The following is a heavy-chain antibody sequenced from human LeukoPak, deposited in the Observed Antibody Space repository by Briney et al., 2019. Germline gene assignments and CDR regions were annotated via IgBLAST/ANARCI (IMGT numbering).Heavy chain of an antibody. J-gene: IGHJ5*02. CDR2: INPNSGGT. Sequence: GASVKVSCKASGYTFTGYYMHWVRQAPGQGLEWMGWINPNSGGTNYAQKFQGWVTMTRDTSISTAYMGLSRLRSDDTAVYYCARAPYGSGSENNWFDPWGQGTLVTVSS. V-gene: IGHV1-2*04. CDR1: GYTFTGYY. CDR3: ARAPYGSGSENNWFDP. D-gene: IGHD3-10*01.